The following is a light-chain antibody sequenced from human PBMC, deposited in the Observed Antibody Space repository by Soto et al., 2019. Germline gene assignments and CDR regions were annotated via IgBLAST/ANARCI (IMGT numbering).Light chain of an antibody. CDR3: QSYDSSLSGSV. J-gene: IGLJ1*01. V-gene: IGLV1-40*01. CDR1: SSNIGAGYD. Sequence: QSVLTQAPSVSGAPGQRVTISCTGSSSNIGAGYDVHWYQQLPGTAPKLLIYGNSNRPSGVPDRFSGSKSGTSASLAITGLKAEVEADYYCQSYDSSLSGSVFGTGTKVTVL. CDR2: GNS.